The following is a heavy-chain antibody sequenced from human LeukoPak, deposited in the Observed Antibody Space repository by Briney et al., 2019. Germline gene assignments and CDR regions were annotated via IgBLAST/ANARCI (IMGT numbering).Heavy chain of an antibody. Sequence: GGSLRLSCTASGFTFSTYEMNWVRRAPGKGLEWVSYIRGSGYPIYYADSVKGRFTISRDNAKNSLYLQMNSLRAEDTAIYYCARVRGLEWLLKHLDSWGQGTLVTVSS. V-gene: IGHV3-48*03. J-gene: IGHJ4*02. CDR3: ARVRGLEWLLKHLDS. CDR1: GFTFSTYE. D-gene: IGHD3-3*01. CDR2: IRGSGYPI.